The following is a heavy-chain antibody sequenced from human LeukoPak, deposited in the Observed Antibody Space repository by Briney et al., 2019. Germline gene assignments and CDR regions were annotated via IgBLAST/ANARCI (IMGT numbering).Heavy chain of an antibody. D-gene: IGHD5-18*01. V-gene: IGHV4-39*01. Sequence: SETLSLTCTVSGDSITSGSYYWGWLRQPPGKGLEWIGSIYYSGSTYYNPSLKSRVTISVDTSKNQFSLRLRFVTAADTAVYYCARPVGGYTYGYFDYWGQGTLVTVSS. J-gene: IGHJ4*02. CDR2: IYYSGST. CDR1: GDSITSGSYY. CDR3: ARPVGGYTYGYFDY.